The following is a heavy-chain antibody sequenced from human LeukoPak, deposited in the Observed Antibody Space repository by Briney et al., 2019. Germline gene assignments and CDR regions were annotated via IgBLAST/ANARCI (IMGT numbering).Heavy chain of an antibody. Sequence: SETLSLTCTVSGGSISSGDYYWSWIRQPPGKGLEWIGYIYYSGSTYYNPSLKSRVTTSVDTSKNQFSLKLSSVTAADTAVYYCARGSNYYDSSGYYIPDFDYWGQGTLVTVSS. CDR3: ARGSNYYDSSGYYIPDFDY. CDR2: IYYSGST. J-gene: IGHJ4*02. CDR1: GGSISSGDYY. D-gene: IGHD3-22*01. V-gene: IGHV4-30-4*08.